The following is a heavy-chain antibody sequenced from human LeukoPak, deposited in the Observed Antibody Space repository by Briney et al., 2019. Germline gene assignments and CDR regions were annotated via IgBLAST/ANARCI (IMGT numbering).Heavy chain of an antibody. D-gene: IGHD3-22*01. CDR2: IIPIFGTA. J-gene: IGHJ4*02. V-gene: IGHV1-69*05. CDR3: ASGLYDSSGYYYFLDY. CDR1: GGTFSSYA. Sequence: GASVKVSCKASGGTFSSYAISWVRQAPGQGLEWMGRIIPIFGTANYAQKFQGRVTITTDESTSTAYMELSSLRSEDTAVYYCASGLYDSSGYYYFLDYWGQGTLVTVSS.